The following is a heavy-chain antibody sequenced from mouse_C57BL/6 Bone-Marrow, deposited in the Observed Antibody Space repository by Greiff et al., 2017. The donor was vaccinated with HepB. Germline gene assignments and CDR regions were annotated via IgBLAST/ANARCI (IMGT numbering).Heavy chain of an antibody. CDR3: AGSYSNYLFAY. V-gene: IGHV1-64*01. Sequence: QVQLQQPGAELVKPGASVKLSCKASGYTFTSYWMHWVKQRPGQGLEWIGMIHPNSGSTNYNEKFKSKATLTVDKSSSTAYMQLSSLTSEDSAVYYCAGSYSNYLFAYWGQGTLVTVSA. CDR2: IHPNSGST. J-gene: IGHJ3*01. CDR1: GYTFTSYW. D-gene: IGHD2-5*01.